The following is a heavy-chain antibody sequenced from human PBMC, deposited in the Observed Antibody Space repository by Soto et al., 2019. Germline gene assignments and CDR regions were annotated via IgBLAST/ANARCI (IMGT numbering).Heavy chain of an antibody. D-gene: IGHD4-17*01. CDR3: ARAPSYLYGDYKYYYYYYMDV. J-gene: IGHJ6*03. CDR1: GFTFSSYG. V-gene: IGHV3-33*01. CDR2: IWYDGSNK. Sequence: GGSLRLSCAASGFTFSSYGMHWVRQAPGKGLEWVAVIWYDGSNKYYADSVKGRFTISRDNSKNTLYLQMNSLRAEDTAVYYCARAPSYLYGDYKYYYYYYMDVWGKGTTVTVSS.